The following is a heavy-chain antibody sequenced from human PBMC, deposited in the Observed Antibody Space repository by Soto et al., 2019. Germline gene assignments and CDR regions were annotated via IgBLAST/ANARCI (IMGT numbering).Heavy chain of an antibody. CDR2: IWYDGSNK. D-gene: IGHD1-20*01. Sequence: GGSLRLSCAASGFTFSSYGMHWVRQAPGKGLEWVAVIWYDGSNKYYADSVKGRFTISRDNSKNTLYLQMNSLRAEDTAVYYCARETPIEITGTPPSDAFDIWGQGTMVTVSS. CDR1: GFTFSSYG. V-gene: IGHV3-33*01. J-gene: IGHJ3*02. CDR3: ARETPIEITGTPPSDAFDI.